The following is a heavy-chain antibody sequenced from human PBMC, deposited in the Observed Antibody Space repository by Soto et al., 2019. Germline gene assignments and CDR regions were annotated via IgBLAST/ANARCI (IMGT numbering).Heavy chain of an antibody. Sequence: QVQLQESGPGLVKPSETLSLTCTVSGGSISSYYWRWIRQPPGKGLEWIGYIYYSGSTNYNPSLKSGETLSVDASKNQFSPKLSSVTAADTAVYYCATHAVIAAALDFDYRGQGTLVTVSS. J-gene: IGHJ4*02. V-gene: IGHV4-59*08. CDR2: IYYSGST. CDR3: ATHAVIAAALDFDY. CDR1: GGSISSYY. D-gene: IGHD6-13*01.